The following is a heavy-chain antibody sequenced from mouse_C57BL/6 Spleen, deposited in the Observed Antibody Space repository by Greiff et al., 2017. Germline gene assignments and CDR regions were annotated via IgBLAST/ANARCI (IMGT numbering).Heavy chain of an antibody. CDR2: INPSTGGT. J-gene: IGHJ1*03. V-gene: IGHV1-43*01. CDR1: GYSFTGYY. CDR3: ARDYYGSSYWYFDV. D-gene: IGHD1-1*01. Sequence: VQLQQSGPELVKPGASVKISCKASGYSFTGYYMHWVKQSSEKSLEWIGEINPSTGGTSYNQKFKGKATLTVDKSSSTAYMQLKSLTSEDSAVXYCARDYYGSSYWYFDVWGTGTTVTVSS.